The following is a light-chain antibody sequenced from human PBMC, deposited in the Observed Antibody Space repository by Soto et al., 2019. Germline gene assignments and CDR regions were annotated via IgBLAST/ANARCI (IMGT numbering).Light chain of an antibody. CDR3: NAQADNGKHV. J-gene: IGLJ1*01. CDR1: SNDVGHYSF. Sequence: QSALTQPPSASGSPGQSVTISCTGTSNDVGHYSFISWYQQHPGKGPKLIIYEVSKRPSGVPDRFSGSKSDNTASLSVSGLQDEDEADYFCNAQADNGKHVFGAGTKLTVL. CDR2: EVS. V-gene: IGLV2-8*01.